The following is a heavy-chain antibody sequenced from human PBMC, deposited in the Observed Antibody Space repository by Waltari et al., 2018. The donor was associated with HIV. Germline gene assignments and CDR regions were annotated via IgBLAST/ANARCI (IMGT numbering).Heavy chain of an antibody. Sequence: QVQLVESGGGVVQPGRSLRLSCAASGFIFKKFGMHWVRQAPGKCLEWVSVISLDGTNKYYADSVKGRFTVSRDKSKNTLFLQMNSLRAEDTALYYVMDVWGQGTTVTVSS. V-gene: IGHV3-30*03. CDR2: ISLDGTNK. J-gene: IGHJ6*02. CDR1: GFIFKKFG. CDR3: MDV.